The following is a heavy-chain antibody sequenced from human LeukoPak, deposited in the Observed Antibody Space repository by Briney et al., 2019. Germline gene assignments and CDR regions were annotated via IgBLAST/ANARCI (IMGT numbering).Heavy chain of an antibody. CDR1: GGTFSSYA. J-gene: IGHJ4*02. CDR2: IIPILGIA. V-gene: IGHV1-69*04. D-gene: IGHD1-1*01. CDR3: ARETTKLGFR. Sequence: SVKVSSKASGGTFSSYAISWVRQAPGQGLEWMGRIIPILGIANYAQKFQGRITITADKSTSTAYMELSSLRSEDTAVYYCARETTKLGFRWGQGTLVTVSS.